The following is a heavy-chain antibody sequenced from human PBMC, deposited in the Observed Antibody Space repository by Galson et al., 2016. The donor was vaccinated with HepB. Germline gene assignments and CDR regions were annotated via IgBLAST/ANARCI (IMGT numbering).Heavy chain of an antibody. D-gene: IGHD2-8*02. V-gene: IGHV2-5*01. CDR3: AHIYWYCTGVSYVDH. CDR1: GFSLSTSGVG. Sequence: PALVKPTQTLTLTCSFSGFSLSTSGVGVGWIRQPPGKALEWLALIYGNDDKRHSPSLKDRLTIAKDTSKNQVVLSMTNVDPVDTATYYCAHIYWYCTGVSYVDHWGQGALVTVSS. CDR2: IYGNDDK. J-gene: IGHJ4*02.